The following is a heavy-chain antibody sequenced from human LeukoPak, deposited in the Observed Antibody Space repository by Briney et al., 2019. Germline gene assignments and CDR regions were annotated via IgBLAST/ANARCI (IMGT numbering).Heavy chain of an antibody. Sequence: PSETLSLTCAVYGGSFSGYYWSWIRQPPGKRLEWIGEINHSGSTNYNPSLKSRVTISVDTSKNQFSLKLSSVTAADTAVYYCARLPYYYDSSGYYYFSFDYWGQGTLVTVSS. CDR1: GGSFSGYY. D-gene: IGHD3-22*01. CDR2: INHSGST. V-gene: IGHV4-34*01. J-gene: IGHJ4*02. CDR3: ARLPYYYDSSGYYYFSFDY.